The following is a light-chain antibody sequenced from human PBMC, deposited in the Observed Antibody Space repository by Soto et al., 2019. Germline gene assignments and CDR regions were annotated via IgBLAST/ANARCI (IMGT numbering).Light chain of an antibody. J-gene: IGLJ1*01. CDR1: SSDAGGYNY. CDR2: DVS. Sequence: SVLTQPASVSGSPGQSITISCTGTSSDAGGYNYVSWYQQHPGKAPKLMIYDVSNRPSGVSNRFSGSKSGNTASLTISGLQAEDEADYYCNSYTTSSTYVFGTGTKVTVL. CDR3: NSYTTSSTYV. V-gene: IGLV2-14*01.